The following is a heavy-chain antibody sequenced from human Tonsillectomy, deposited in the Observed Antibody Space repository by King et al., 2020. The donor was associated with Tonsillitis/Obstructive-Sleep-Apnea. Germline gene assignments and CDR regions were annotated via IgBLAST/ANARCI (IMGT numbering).Heavy chain of an antibody. CDR3: ARDVGRRRHYFDY. CDR2: ISSSGSTT. J-gene: IGHJ4*02. Sequence: EVQLVESGGGLIQPGGSLRLSCAASGFTLSSYEMNWVRQAPGKGLEWVSYISSSGSTTYYADSVKGRFTISRDNAKNSLYLQMNSLRAEDTAVYYCARDVGRRRHYFDYWGQGTLVTVSS. D-gene: IGHD2-15*01. CDR1: GFTLSSYE. V-gene: IGHV3-48*03.